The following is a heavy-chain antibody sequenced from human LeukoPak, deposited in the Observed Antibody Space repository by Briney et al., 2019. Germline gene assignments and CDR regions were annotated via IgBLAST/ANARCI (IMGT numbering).Heavy chain of an antibody. Sequence: ASVKVSCKVSRYTLTELSMHWVRQAPGKGLEWMGGFDPEDGETIYAQKFQGRVTMTEDTSTDTAYMELSSLRSEDTAVYYCATANPSGAAIPSRIDYWGQGTLVTVSS. J-gene: IGHJ4*02. CDR1: RYTLTELS. V-gene: IGHV1-24*01. CDR2: FDPEDGET. D-gene: IGHD2-2*01. CDR3: ATANPSGAAIPSRIDY.